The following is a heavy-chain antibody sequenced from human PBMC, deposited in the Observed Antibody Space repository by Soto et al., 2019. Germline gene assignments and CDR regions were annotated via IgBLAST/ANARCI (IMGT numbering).Heavy chain of an antibody. J-gene: IGHJ5*02. V-gene: IGHV3-33*01. D-gene: IGHD5-12*01. CDR1: GFTFSTYG. CDR3: ARDASASDWEIGGSYPRGFDP. Sequence: GGSLRLSCAASGFTFSTYGMHWVRQAPGKGLEWVAIIWYDGSNRYYADSVKGRFTISRDDSKNTLYLQMNNLRAEDTAVYYCARDASASDWEIGGSYPRGFDPWGQGTLVTVSS. CDR2: IWYDGSNR.